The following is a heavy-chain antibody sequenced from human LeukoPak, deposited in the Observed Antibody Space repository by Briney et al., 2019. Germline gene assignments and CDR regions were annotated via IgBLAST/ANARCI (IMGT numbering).Heavy chain of an antibody. Sequence: SETLSLTCTVSGGSISSYYWSWIRQPPGKGLEWIGYIYYSGSTNYNPFLKSRVTISVDTSKNQFSLRLSSVTAADTAVYYCARVFRIAAAGSQEFDPWGQGTLVTVSS. CDR1: GGSISSYY. D-gene: IGHD6-13*01. V-gene: IGHV4-59*01. CDR3: ARVFRIAAAGSQEFDP. CDR2: IYYSGST. J-gene: IGHJ5*02.